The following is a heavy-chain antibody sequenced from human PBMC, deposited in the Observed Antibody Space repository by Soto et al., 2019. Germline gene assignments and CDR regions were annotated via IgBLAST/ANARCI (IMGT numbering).Heavy chain of an antibody. CDR1: GFTFSSYG. V-gene: IGHV3-33*01. J-gene: IGHJ6*03. CDR2: IWYDGSNK. CDR3: ASDSSSPASFGYYYYMDV. D-gene: IGHD6-6*01. Sequence: QVQLVESGGGVVQPGRSLRLSCAASGFTFSSYGMHWVRQAPGKGLEWVAVIWYDGSNKYYADSVKGRFTISRDNSKNTLYLQMNSLRAEDTAVYYCASDSSSPASFGYYYYMDVWGKRTTVTVSS.